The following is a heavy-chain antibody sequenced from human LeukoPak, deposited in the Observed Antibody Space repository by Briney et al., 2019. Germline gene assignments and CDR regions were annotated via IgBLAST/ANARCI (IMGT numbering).Heavy chain of an antibody. Sequence: GGSLRLSCAGSGFTFSHAWMSWVRQGPGKGLEWVSAISGSGGSTYYADSVKGRFTISRDNSKNTVYLEMNSLRAEDTAVYYCAKDSTGYSSSWYDSWGQGTLVTVSS. V-gene: IGHV3-23*01. J-gene: IGHJ5*01. CDR3: AKDSTGYSSSWYDS. CDR1: GFTFSHAW. CDR2: ISGSGGST. D-gene: IGHD6-13*01.